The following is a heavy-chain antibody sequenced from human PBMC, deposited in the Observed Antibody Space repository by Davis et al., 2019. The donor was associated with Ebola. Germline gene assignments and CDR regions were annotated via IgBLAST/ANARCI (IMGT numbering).Heavy chain of an antibody. J-gene: IGHJ4*02. Sequence: KGRFTVSRDNAKNSLYLQLNSLRAEDTAVYFCSRGATDFDFWGQGTPVTVSS. V-gene: IGHV3-7*04. D-gene: IGHD1-26*01. CDR3: SRGATDFDF.